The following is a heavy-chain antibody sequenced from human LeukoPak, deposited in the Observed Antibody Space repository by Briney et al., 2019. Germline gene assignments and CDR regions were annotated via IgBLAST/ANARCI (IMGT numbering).Heavy chain of an antibody. CDR1: GYTFTSYG. J-gene: IGHJ2*01. CDR3: ARDRGGSGWYWYFDL. CDR2: ISGYNGNT. D-gene: IGHD6-19*01. Sequence: ASVKVSCKASGYTFTSYGISWVRQAPGQGLEWMGWISGYNGNTNYAQKLQGRVTMTTDTSTSTAYMELRSLRSDDTAVFYCARDRGGSGWYWYFDLWGRGTLVTVSS. V-gene: IGHV1-18*01.